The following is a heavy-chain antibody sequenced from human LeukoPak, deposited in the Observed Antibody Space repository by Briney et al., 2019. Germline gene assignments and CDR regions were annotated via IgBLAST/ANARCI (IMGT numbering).Heavy chain of an antibody. CDR2: IIPIFGTA. V-gene: IGHV1-69*06. CDR3: ARVYGSGSYYFWFDL. CDR1: GGTFSSYA. J-gene: IGHJ5*02. Sequence: GASVKVSCKASGGTFSSYAISWVRQAPGQGLEWMGGIIPIFGTANYAQKFQGRVTITADKSTSTAYMELSSLRSEDTAVYYCARVYGSGSYYFWFDLWGQGTLVTVSS. D-gene: IGHD3-10*01.